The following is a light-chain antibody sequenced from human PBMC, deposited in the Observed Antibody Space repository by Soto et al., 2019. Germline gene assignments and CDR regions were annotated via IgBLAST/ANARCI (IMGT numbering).Light chain of an antibody. Sequence: DIQMTQSHSTLSASVGDRVTITCRASQSISSWLAWYQQKPGKAPKLLIYKASSLESGVPSRFSGSGSGTEFTLTISSLQPDDFATYYCQQYTSYSWTFGQGTKVEIK. V-gene: IGKV1-5*03. CDR1: QSISSW. CDR2: KAS. CDR3: QQYTSYSWT. J-gene: IGKJ1*01.